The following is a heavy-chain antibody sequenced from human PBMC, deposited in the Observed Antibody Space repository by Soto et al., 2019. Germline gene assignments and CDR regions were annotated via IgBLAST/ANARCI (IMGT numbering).Heavy chain of an antibody. D-gene: IGHD3-22*01. Sequence: GGSLRLSCAASGFTFSSYAMHWVRQAPGKGLEWVAVISYDGSNKYYADSVKGRFTISRDNSKNTLYLQMNSLRAEDTAVYYCARARQRITMIVVVITDYWGQGTLVTVSS. CDR1: GFTFSSYA. CDR2: ISYDGSNK. CDR3: ARARQRITMIVVVITDY. V-gene: IGHV3-30-3*01. J-gene: IGHJ4*02.